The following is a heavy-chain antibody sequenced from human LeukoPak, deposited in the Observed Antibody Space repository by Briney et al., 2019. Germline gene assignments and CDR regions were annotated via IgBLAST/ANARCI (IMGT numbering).Heavy chain of an antibody. CDR3: SRGLWPQLALNWLDS. CDR1: GSIDSPSYY. Sequence: SETLSLTCTDGSIDSPSYYWAWVRQPPGKGLEWIGSLYYNGNTYYNPSLQSRVSISLDTSKNQMSLKMTSVTAADTAVYYCSRGLWPQLALNWLDSWGQGTPVTVSS. V-gene: IGHV4-39*07. CDR2: LYYNGNT. J-gene: IGHJ5*01. D-gene: IGHD6-13*01.